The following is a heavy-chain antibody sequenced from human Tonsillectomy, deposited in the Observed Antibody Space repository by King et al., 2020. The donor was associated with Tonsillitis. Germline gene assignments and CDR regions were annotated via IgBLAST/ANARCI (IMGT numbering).Heavy chain of an antibody. D-gene: IGHD6-6*01. Sequence: VQLVESGGGLVQPGGSLRLSCAASGFTFRSYAMSWVRQAPGEGLEWVSAIRGSGGSTYYADSVKGRFTISRDNSKNTLYLQMNSLRAEDTAVYYCAKDGFWSSSSKWGQGTLVTVSS. CDR3: AKDGFWSSSSK. V-gene: IGHV3-23*04. J-gene: IGHJ4*02. CDR2: IRGSGGST. CDR1: GFTFRSYA.